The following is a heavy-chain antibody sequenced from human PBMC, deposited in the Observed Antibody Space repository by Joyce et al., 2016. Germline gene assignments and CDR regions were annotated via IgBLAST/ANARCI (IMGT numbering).Heavy chain of an antibody. CDR1: GYTFTSYT. D-gene: IGHD3-10*01. V-gene: IGHV1-3*04. J-gene: IGHJ4*02. Sequence: QVQLVQSGAEVTKPGASVKVSCKASGYTFTSYTIHWVRQAPGQGLEWMGWINSDHGGTKYSQNFQGRVTITRDTSASTVDMELTSLRSEDTAVYYCARASTIYGSGTYYYWGQGTLITVSS. CDR2: INSDHGGT. CDR3: ARASTIYGSGTYYY.